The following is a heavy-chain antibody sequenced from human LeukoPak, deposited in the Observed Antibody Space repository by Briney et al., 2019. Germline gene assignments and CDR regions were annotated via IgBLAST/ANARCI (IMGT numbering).Heavy chain of an antibody. V-gene: IGHV1-2*02. CDR2: INPNSGGT. J-gene: IGHJ4*02. Sequence: ASVKVSCKASGYTFTGYYMHWVRQAPGQGLEWMGWINPNSGGTNYAQKFQGRVTMTRDTSISTAYMELSRLRSDDTAVYYCARDRYHDNTGYYYDFDYWGQGTLVTVSS. CDR1: GYTFTGYY. CDR3: ARDRYHDNTGYYYDFDY. D-gene: IGHD3-22*01.